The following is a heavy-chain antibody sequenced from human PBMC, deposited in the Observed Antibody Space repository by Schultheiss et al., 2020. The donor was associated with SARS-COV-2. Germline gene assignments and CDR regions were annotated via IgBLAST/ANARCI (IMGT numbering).Heavy chain of an antibody. CDR1: GYSFTSYW. J-gene: IGHJ4*02. CDR2: IYPDDSDA. V-gene: IGHV5-51*01. Sequence: GSLRLSCKGSGYSFTSYWIGWVRQMPGKGLEWMAIIYPDDSDARYSPSFQGQVTISVDKSINTAYLHWSSLKASDTAVYYCVRQGILGAYFDYWGRGTLVTVSS. CDR3: VRQGILGAYFDY. D-gene: IGHD3-3*01.